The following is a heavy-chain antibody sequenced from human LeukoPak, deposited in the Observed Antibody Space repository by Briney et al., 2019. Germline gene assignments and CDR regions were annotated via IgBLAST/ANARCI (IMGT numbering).Heavy chain of an antibody. CDR2: IYYSGST. CDR1: GGSISSYY. Sequence: PSETLSLTCTVSGGSISSYYWSWIRQPPGKGQEWIGYIYYSGSTNYNPSLKSRVTISVDTSKNQFSLKLSSVTAADTAVYYCARDKATQFGRRAFDIWGQGTMVTVSS. CDR3: ARDKATQFGRRAFDI. V-gene: IGHV4-59*01. D-gene: IGHD3-10*01. J-gene: IGHJ3*02.